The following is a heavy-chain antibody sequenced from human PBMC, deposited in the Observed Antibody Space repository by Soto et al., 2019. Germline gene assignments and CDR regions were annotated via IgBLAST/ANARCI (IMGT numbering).Heavy chain of an antibody. D-gene: IGHD6-6*01. J-gene: IGHJ3*02. Sequence: QVQLVQSGAELKKPGASVKVSCKASGYSFTSYGISWVRQAPGQGLEWMGWISAYNGNTNYAQKLQGRVTMTADTSTSTAYMELRSLRSDDTAVYCCARIRSIAARPVFAFDIWGQGTMVTVSS. CDR3: ARIRSIAARPVFAFDI. CDR2: ISAYNGNT. V-gene: IGHV1-18*04. CDR1: GYSFTSYG.